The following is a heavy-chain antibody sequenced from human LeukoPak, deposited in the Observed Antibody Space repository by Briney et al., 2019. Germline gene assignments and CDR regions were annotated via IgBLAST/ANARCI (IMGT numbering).Heavy chain of an antibody. CDR3: ASAYSSSWFDY. V-gene: IGHV4-59*08. CDR1: GGSISSYY. D-gene: IGHD6-13*01. Sequence: SETLSLTCTVSGGSISSYYWSWIRQPPGKGLGWIGYIYYSGSTNYNPSLKSRVTISVDTSKNQFSLKLSSVTAADTAVYYCASAYSSSWFDYWGQGTLVTVSS. CDR2: IYYSGST. J-gene: IGHJ4*02.